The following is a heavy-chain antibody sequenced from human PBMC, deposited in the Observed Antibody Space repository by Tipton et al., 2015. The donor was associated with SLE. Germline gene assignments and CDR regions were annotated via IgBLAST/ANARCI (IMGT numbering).Heavy chain of an antibody. J-gene: IGHJ4*02. CDR3: ARGGGSYYDY. CDR2: IYSSGST. Sequence: TLSLPCTVFGGSISGYYWGWIRQPAGKGLEWIGRIYSSGSTIYNPSLKSRLTLSLDTSKNQFSLRVRSVTAADTAVYYCARGGGSYYDYWGQGTLVTVSS. V-gene: IGHV4-4*07. D-gene: IGHD1-26*01. CDR1: GGSISGYY.